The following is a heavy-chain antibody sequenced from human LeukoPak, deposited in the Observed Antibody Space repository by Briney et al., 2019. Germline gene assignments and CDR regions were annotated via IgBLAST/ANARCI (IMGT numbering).Heavy chain of an antibody. CDR1: GVSIRGDTYY. D-gene: IGHD3-16*01. J-gene: IGHJ6*03. V-gene: IGHV4-39*01. CDR2: YHIGNT. Sequence: SETLSLTCTVSGVSIRGDTYYWGWIPQPPGQWLEWLGNYHIGNTYYNPSLKSRNTISEDTSKHQFSLRGNSVAAATTAFYYCAGLWDSTCLCFYYYMDVWGEGTTVTVSS. CDR3: AGLWDSTCLCFYYYMDV.